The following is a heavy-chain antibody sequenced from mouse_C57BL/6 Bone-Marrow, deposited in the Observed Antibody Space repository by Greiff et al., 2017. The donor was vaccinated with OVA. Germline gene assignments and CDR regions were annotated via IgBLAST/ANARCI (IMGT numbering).Heavy chain of an antibody. D-gene: IGHD3-3*01. J-gene: IGHJ4*01. V-gene: IGHV1-64*01. CDR3: AREGAYDYYARDY. CDR2: IHPNSGST. Sequence: VQLQQPGAELVKPGASVKLSCKASGYTFTSYWMHWVTQRPGQGLEWIGMIHPNSGSTNYNEKFKSKATLTVDKSSSTAYMQLSSLTSEDAAVYYCAREGAYDYYARDYWGQGTSVTVSS. CDR1: GYTFTSYW.